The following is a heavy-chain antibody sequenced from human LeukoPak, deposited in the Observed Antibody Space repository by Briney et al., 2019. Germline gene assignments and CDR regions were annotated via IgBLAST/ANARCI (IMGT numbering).Heavy chain of an antibody. V-gene: IGHV4-39*06. J-gene: IGHJ3*02. CDR2: IYYSGST. D-gene: IGHD3-22*01. CDR3: AREGPTYYYDSSASGAFDI. Sequence: SETLSLTCTVSGGSISNYYWGWIRQPPGEGLEWIGSIYYSGSTYYNSSLQSRVTISVHMSNNQFALKLSSVTAADTAVYYCAREGPTYYYDSSASGAFDIWGQGTMVIVSS. CDR1: GGSISNYY.